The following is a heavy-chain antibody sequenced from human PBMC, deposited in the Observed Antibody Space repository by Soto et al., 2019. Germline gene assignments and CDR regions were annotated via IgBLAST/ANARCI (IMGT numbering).Heavy chain of an antibody. V-gene: IGHV3-23*01. J-gene: IGHJ4*02. CDR2: SSAGGGTT. Sequence: PGGSLRLSCAASGFTFSTYAMNWVRQAPGKGLEWVSASSAGGGTTYYADSVKGRFTISRDNSKNTLYLEMNSLRAEDTAVYYCEKDRGWAVVIGEFDHWGQGTLVNVSS. D-gene: IGHD3-22*01. CDR1: GFTFSTYA. CDR3: EKDRGWAVVIGEFDH.